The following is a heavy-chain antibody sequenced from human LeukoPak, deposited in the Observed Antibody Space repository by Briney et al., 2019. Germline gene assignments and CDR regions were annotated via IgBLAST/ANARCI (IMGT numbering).Heavy chain of an antibody. CDR2: IKSKTDGGTL. D-gene: IGHD3-10*01. CDR1: RFTFSNAW. Sequence: GGSLRLSCAASRFTFSNAWMSWVRQAPGKGLEWVGRIKSKTDGGTLDYAAPVKGRFTISRDDSKNTLYLQMNSLKTEDTAVYYCVWSLKGYYFVYWGQGTLVTVSS. J-gene: IGHJ4*02. V-gene: IGHV3-15*01. CDR3: VWSLKGYYFVY.